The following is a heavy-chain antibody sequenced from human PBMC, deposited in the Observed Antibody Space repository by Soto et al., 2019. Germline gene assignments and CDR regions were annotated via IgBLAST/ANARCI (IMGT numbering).Heavy chain of an antibody. V-gene: IGHV1-18*01. CDR3: ALDFWSGYYIRYFDY. J-gene: IGHJ4*02. CDR2: IGPYNDNT. CDR1: GYTFSDYG. D-gene: IGHD3-3*01. Sequence: QVQLVQSGGEVKKPGASVKVSCKASGYTFSDYGISWVRQAPGQGLEWMGWIGPYNDNTNYAQKFHGRVTMTRDTSTTTAYMELRGLRSDDTAVYYCALDFWSGYYIRYFDYWGQGTLVIVSS.